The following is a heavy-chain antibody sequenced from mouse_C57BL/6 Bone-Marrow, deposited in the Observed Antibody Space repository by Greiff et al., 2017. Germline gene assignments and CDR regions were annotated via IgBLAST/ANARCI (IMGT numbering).Heavy chain of an antibody. CDR1: GFSLTSYG. D-gene: IGHD4-1*01. CDR2: IWSGGST. Sequence: VQLVESGPGLVQPSQSLSITCTVSGFSLTSYGVHWVRQSPGKGLEWLGVIWSGGSTDYNAAFISRLSISKDNSKSQVFFKRNSLQADDTAIYYCARERSGFDYWGQGTTLTVSS. CDR3: ARERSGFDY. J-gene: IGHJ2*01. V-gene: IGHV2-2*01.